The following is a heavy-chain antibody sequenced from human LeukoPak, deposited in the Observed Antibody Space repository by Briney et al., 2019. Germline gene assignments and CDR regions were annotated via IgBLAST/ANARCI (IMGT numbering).Heavy chain of an antibody. CDR3: ARDYKTSPYDY. V-gene: IGHV1-46*01. CDR2: INPSGGST. CDR1: GYTFTSYY. J-gene: IGHJ4*02. D-gene: IGHD5-24*01. Sequence: ASVKVSCKASGYTFTSYYMHWVRQAPGQGLEWMGIINPSGGSTSYAQKFQGRVTMTRNTSISTAYMELSSLRSEDTAVYYCARDYKTSPYDYWGQGTLVTVSS.